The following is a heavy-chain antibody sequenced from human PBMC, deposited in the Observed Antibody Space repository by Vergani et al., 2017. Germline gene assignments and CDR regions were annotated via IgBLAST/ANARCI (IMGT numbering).Heavy chain of an antibody. Sequence: EVQLLQSGGGVIQPGGSVRPSCAAFGFTFSACPMTWVRQAPGKGLEWVSAISARYPSTYYADSVKGRFTISRDNSKNMLYLQMNSLRAEDTAVYYCARLSYDTTPYLQGGYDCWGQGTLVSVSS. CDR1: GFTFSACP. CDR3: ARLSYDTTPYLQGGYDC. D-gene: IGHD3-22*01. CDR2: ISARYPST. J-gene: IGHJ4*02. V-gene: IGHV3-23*01.